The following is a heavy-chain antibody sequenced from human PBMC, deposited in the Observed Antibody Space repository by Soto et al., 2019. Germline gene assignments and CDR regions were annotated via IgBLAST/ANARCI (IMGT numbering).Heavy chain of an antibody. D-gene: IGHD6-25*01. CDR2: IIPIFDTT. CDR3: ARRGGRGLDF. CDR1: GGTFSGYS. Sequence: QVRLVQSGPEMRRPGSSVTVSCQASGGTFSGYSVNWVRQAPGQGLEWMGGIIPIFDTTTHAPRFQGRLTFTADASTPTVFLVLNSLTTDDTAVYYCARRGGRGLDFWGQGTTVTVSS. J-gene: IGHJ6*02. V-gene: IGHV1-69*01.